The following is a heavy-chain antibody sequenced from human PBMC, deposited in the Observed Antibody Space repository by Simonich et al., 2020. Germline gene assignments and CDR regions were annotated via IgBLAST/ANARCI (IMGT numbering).Heavy chain of an antibody. CDR2: ISGSGGST. CDR1: GFTFSSYA. CDR3: AKDLGERITMIVVVIDAFDI. V-gene: IGHV3-23*01. D-gene: IGHD3-22*01. J-gene: IGHJ3*02. Sequence: GGGLVQPGGSLRLSCAASGFTFSSYAMSWVRQAPGKGLECVSAISGSGGSTYYADSGKGRFTISRDNSKNTLYLQMNSLRAEDTAVYYCAKDLGERITMIVVVIDAFDIWGQGTMVTVSS.